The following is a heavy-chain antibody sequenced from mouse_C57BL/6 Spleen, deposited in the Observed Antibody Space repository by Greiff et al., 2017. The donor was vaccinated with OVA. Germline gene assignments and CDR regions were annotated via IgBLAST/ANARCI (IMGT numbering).Heavy chain of an antibody. D-gene: IGHD6-1*01. CDR2: ISDGGSYT. CDR3: ARSNHDY. Sequence: EVQGVESGGGLVKPGGSLKLSCAASGFTFSSYAMSWVRQTPDKRLEWVATISDGGSYTYYPDNVKGRFTISRDNAKNNLYLQMSHLQSEDTAMYYCARSNHDYWGQGTTLTVSS. V-gene: IGHV5-4*01. J-gene: IGHJ2*01. CDR1: GFTFSSYA.